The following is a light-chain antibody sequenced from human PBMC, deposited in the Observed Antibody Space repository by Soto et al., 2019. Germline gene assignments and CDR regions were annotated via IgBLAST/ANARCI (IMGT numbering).Light chain of an antibody. CDR1: QSVSSSC. V-gene: IGKV3-20*01. CDR3: QQYGSSPWT. CDR2: GAS. J-gene: IGKJ1*01. Sequence: EIVLTQSPGTLSLSPGERATLSCRASQSVSSSCLAWYQQKPGQAPRLLIYGASSRATGIPDRFSGSGSGTDFTVTISRLGPEDFAVYYCQQYGSSPWTFGQGTKVEIK.